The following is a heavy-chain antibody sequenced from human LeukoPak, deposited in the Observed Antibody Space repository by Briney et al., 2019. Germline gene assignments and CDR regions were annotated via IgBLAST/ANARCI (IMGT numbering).Heavy chain of an antibody. J-gene: IGHJ4*02. CDR3: AREEYYEILTGYYSY. D-gene: IGHD3-9*01. CDR2: INPNSGGT. V-gene: IGHV1-2*02. Sequence: ASVKVSCKASGYTFTGYYMHWVRQAPGQGLEWMGWINPNSGGTNYAQKFQGRVTMTRDTSISTAYMELSRLRSDDTAVYYCAREEYYEILTGYYSYWGQGTLVTVSS. CDR1: GYTFTGYY.